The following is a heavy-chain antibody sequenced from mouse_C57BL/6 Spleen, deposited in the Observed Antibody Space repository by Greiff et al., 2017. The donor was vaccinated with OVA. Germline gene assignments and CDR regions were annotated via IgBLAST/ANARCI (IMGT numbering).Heavy chain of an antibody. CDR1: GFTFNTYA. Sequence: EVQGVESGGGLVQPKGSLKLSCAASGFTFNTYAMHWVRQAPGKGLEWVARIRSKSSNYATYYADSVKDRFTISRDDSQRMLYLQMNSLKTEDTAMYYCVRVGPGGYYFDYWGQGTTLTVSS. J-gene: IGHJ2*01. V-gene: IGHV10-3*01. CDR3: VRVGPGGYYFDY. CDR2: IRSKSSNYAT.